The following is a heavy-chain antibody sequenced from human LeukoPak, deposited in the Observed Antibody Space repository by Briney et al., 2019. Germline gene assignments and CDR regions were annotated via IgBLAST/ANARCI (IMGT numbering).Heavy chain of an antibody. J-gene: IGHJ6*03. CDR3: ARQVGATGYYYMDV. Sequence: ASVTVSFKASGYTFTSYYMHWVRQAPGQGLAWMGIINPSGGSTSYAQKFQGRVTMTRDMSTSTVYMELSSLRSEDTAVYYCARQVGATGYYYMDVWGKGTTVTVSS. CDR2: INPSGGST. CDR1: GYTFTSYY. D-gene: IGHD1-26*01. V-gene: IGHV1-46*01.